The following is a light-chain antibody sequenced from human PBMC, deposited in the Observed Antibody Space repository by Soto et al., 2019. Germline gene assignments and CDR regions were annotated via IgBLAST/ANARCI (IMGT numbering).Light chain of an antibody. J-gene: IGKJ3*01. V-gene: IGKV1-13*02. CDR3: QQIIRSPFT. CDR1: QDIKNA. CDR2: DAS. Sequence: AIHLTQSPSSLSASVGDRVTVTCRAGQDIKNALVWYQQKPGKAPKLLIYDASNLESGVPSRFSGSGSGTAFTLTSSSLQPDDSATYYCQQIIRSPFTFGPGTKVEI.